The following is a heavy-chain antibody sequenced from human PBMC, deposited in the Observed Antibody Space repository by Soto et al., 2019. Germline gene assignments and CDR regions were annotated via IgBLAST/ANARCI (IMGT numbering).Heavy chain of an antibody. CDR3: ARVRMVRRPRTPYYMDV. D-gene: IGHD3-10*01. CDR1: GGSISSYY. Sequence: SETLSLTCTVSGGSISSYYWSWIRQPPGKGLEWIGYIYYSGSTNYNPSLKSRVTISVDTSKNQVSLKLSSVTAADTAAYYCARVRMVRRPRTPYYMDVWGKGTTFTVSS. J-gene: IGHJ6*03. V-gene: IGHV4-59*01. CDR2: IYYSGST.